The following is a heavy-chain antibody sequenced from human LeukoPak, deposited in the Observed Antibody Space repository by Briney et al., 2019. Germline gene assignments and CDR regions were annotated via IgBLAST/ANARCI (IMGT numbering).Heavy chain of an antibody. CDR3: AKCSASYYNDAFDI. V-gene: IGHV3-23*01. CDR2: IRGGGAVT. D-gene: IGHD3-10*02. CDR1: GFTFDNYA. J-gene: IGHJ3*02. Sequence: PGGSLRLSCAASGFTFDNYAMNWVRQAPGKGLEWLSYIRGGGAVTRYSDSVKGRFTIFRDNSKNKLYLQMNHLRAEDTAIYYCAKCSASYYNDAFDIWGRGTMVTVSS.